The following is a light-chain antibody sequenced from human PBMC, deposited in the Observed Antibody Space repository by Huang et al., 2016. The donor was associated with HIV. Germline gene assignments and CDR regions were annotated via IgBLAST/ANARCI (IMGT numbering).Light chain of an antibody. J-gene: IGKJ3*01. Sequence: DIQMTQSPSSLSASVGDRVTITCRASQRISNNLKWYQQKPGKAPNLLIYVVSSLQSGVPSRFSCSGSGTDFTLTISSLQPEDFATYYCQQSYSTPLTFGPGTKVDIK. CDR3: QQSYSTPLT. V-gene: IGKV1-39*01. CDR2: VVS. CDR1: QRISNN.